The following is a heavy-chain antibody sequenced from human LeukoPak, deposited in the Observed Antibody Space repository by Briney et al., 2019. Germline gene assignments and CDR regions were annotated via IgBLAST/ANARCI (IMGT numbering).Heavy chain of an antibody. CDR2: IYAGGTT. Sequence: GGSLRLSCAGSGFTVGSNYMHWVRQAPGKGLEWVSLIYAGGTTYYTDALKGSFTISRDTSKNKVYLQMTSLRAEDTAVDYYAKHSDGVGGMDVWGQGTTVVVSS. CDR3: AKHSDGVGGMDV. J-gene: IGHJ6*02. D-gene: IGHD5-24*01. CDR1: GFTVGSNY. V-gene: IGHV3-66*04.